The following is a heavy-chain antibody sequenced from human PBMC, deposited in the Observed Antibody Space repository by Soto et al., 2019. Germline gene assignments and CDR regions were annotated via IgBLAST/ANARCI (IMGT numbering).Heavy chain of an antibody. CDR2: TYFRSKWYN. Sequence: SQTLSLTCAISGDSVSSNTASWNWIRQSPSRGLEWLGRTYFRSKWYNDYAVSVKSRIIINPDTSNNQFSLQLNSVTPEDTAVYFCAKGDNLVLKTGYAFDPWGQGTMVTVSS. D-gene: IGHD5-12*01. J-gene: IGHJ5*02. V-gene: IGHV6-1*01. CDR1: GDSVSSNTAS. CDR3: AKGDNLVLKTGYAFDP.